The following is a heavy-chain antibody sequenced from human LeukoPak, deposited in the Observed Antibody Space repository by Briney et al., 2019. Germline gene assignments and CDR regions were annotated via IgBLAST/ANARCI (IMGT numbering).Heavy chain of an antibody. Sequence: GGTLRLSCAASGFTFSSYAMSWVRQAPGKGLEWVSAISGSGGSTYYADSVKGRFTISRDNSKSTLYLQMNSLRAEDTAVYYCAKVWQQLVSGPFDYWGQGTLVTVSS. CDR3: AKVWQQLVSGPFDY. CDR2: ISGSGGST. J-gene: IGHJ4*02. V-gene: IGHV3-23*01. D-gene: IGHD6-13*01. CDR1: GFTFSSYA.